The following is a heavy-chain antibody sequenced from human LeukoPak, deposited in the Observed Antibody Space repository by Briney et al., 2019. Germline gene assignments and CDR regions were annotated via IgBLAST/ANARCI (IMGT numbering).Heavy chain of an antibody. CDR1: GGSFSGYY. Sequence: PSETLSLTCAVHGGSFSGYYWSWIRQPPGKGLEWIGEINHSGSTNYNPSLKSRVTISVDTSKNQFSLKLSPVTAADTAVYYCARACSSTSCRYYWGQGTLVTVSS. CDR3: ARACSSTSCRYY. CDR2: INHSGST. J-gene: IGHJ4*02. D-gene: IGHD2-2*01. V-gene: IGHV4-34*01.